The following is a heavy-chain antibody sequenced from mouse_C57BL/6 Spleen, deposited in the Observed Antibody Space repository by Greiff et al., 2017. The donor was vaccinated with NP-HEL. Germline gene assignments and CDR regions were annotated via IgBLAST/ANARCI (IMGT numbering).Heavy chain of an antibody. D-gene: IGHD2-3*01. CDR2: IYPGDGDT. CDR1: GYAFSSSW. J-gene: IGHJ3*01. CDR3: ASANDGYYPLFGY. Sequence: VQLQESGPELVKPGASVKISCKASGYAFSSSWMNWVKQRPGKGLEWIGRIYPGDGDTNYNGKFKGKATLTADKSSSTAYMQLSSLTSEDSAVYCCASANDGYYPLFGYWGQGTLVTVAA. V-gene: IGHV1-82*01.